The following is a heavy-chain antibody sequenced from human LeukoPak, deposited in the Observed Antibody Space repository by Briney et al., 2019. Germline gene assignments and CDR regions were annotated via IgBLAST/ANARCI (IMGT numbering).Heavy chain of an antibody. J-gene: IGHJ3*02. CDR2: ILYDASNK. CDR3: ARGAYCSGSCPGAFDI. D-gene: IGHD2-15*01. CDR1: GFTFSTYA. V-gene: IGHV3-33*07. Sequence: GGSLRLSCAASGFTFSTYAMYWVRQAPGKGLEWVSIILYDASNKFYADSVKAPFTISRDNSKNTLYLQMNSRRAEDTAVYYCARGAYCSGSCPGAFDIWGQGTMVTVSS.